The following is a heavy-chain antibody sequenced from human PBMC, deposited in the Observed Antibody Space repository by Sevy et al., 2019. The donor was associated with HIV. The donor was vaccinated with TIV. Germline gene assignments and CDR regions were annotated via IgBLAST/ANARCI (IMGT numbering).Heavy chain of an antibody. J-gene: IGHJ4*02. V-gene: IGHV4-38-2*01. CDR3: ARVYYYGSGSPNYYFDY. Sequence: SETLSLTCAVSGYSISSGYYWGWIRQPPGKGLEWIGSIYHSRSTYYNPSLKSRVTISVDTSKNQFSLKLSSVTAADTAVYYCARVYYYGSGSPNYYFDYLGQGTMVTVSS. CDR2: IYHSRST. D-gene: IGHD3-10*01. CDR1: GYSISSGYY.